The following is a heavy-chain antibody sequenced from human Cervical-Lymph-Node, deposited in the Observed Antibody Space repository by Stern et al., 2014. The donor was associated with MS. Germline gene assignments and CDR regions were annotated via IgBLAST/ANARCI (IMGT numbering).Heavy chain of an antibody. Sequence: QLVESGGGLVQPGRSLRLSCAASGFSFDAYAMHWVRQTPGKGLEWVSGISWNGSHIGYADSVKGRFTISRENVKNSLYLQMNSLRPEDTALYYCAREGALSGHRAYYFDYWGQGTLVTVSS. J-gene: IGHJ4*02. CDR2: ISWNGSHI. V-gene: IGHV3-9*01. CDR3: AREGALSGHRAYYFDY. CDR1: GFSFDAYA. D-gene: IGHD2-15*01.